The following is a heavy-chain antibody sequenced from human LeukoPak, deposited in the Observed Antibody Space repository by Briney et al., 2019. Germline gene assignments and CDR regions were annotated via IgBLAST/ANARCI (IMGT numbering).Heavy chain of an antibody. CDR2: TYPGDSDT. J-gene: IGHJ4*02. CDR1: GYSFTNYW. D-gene: IGHD5-24*01. Sequence: GESLKISCKGSGYSFTNYWIGWVRQMPGKGLEWMGITYPGDSDTRYSPSFQGQVTISAEKYISTAYLQWSSLKASDTALYYCASRKKGMATAGFDYWGQGTLVTVSS. V-gene: IGHV5-51*01. CDR3: ASRKKGMATAGFDY.